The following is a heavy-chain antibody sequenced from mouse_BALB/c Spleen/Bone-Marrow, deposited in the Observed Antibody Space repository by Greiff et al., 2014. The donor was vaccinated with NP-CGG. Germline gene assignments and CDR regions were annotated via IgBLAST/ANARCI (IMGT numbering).Heavy chain of an antibody. J-gene: IGHJ2*01. V-gene: IGHV5-6-3*01. CDR1: GFTFSTYG. CDR3: ARNNYSYENYLDC. Sequence: EVQLVESGGGLVQPGGSLRLSCAASGFTFSTYGMSWVRQTPDKRLELVATISSNGGSTYYPDSVKGRFTISRENAKNTLYLQMTSLKSEDTAMYYCARNNYSYENYLDCWGQGTTLTVSS. CDR2: ISSNGGST. D-gene: IGHD1-2*01.